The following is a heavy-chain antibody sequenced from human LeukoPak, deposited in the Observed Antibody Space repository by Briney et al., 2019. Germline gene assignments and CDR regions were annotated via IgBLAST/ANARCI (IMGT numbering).Heavy chain of an antibody. V-gene: IGHV3-7*01. J-gene: IGHJ4*02. CDR2: IQQDGSGK. D-gene: IGHD4-23*01. CDR3: ARDPDYGGSGFFGDS. Sequence: PGGSLRLSCAASGFTFRSYWMTWVPQAPGKGLEWVANIQQDGSGKYYVDSVKGRITIYRDNAKNSLYLQMNSLRAEDTAVYYCARDPDYGGSGFFGDSWGQGTLVSVSS. CDR1: GFTFRSYW.